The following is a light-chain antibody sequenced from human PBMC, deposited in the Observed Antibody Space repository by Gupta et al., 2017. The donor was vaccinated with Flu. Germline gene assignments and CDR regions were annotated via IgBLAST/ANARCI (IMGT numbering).Light chain of an antibody. CDR2: EVT. J-gene: IGLJ3*02. CDR3: SSYTISSTWV. CDR1: SSDVAGYDY. Sequence: QSALTQPASVSGSPGQSITISCSGTSSDVAGYDYVSWYQQHPGKAPKLMIYEVTNRPSGVSNRFSGSKSGYTASLTISGLQAEDEADYYCSSYTISSTWVFGGGTKLTVL. V-gene: IGLV2-14*01.